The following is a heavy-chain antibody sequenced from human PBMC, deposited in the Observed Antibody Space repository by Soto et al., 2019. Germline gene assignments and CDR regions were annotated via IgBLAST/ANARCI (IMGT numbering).Heavy chain of an antibody. J-gene: IGHJ3*02. CDR3: AKDIGSAGWAFDI. CDR1: GFTFSSYG. D-gene: IGHD2-15*01. CDR2: ISYDGSNK. V-gene: IGHV3-30*18. Sequence: ESGGGVVQPGRSLKLSCAASGFTFSSYGMHWVRQAPGKGLEWVAVISYDGSNKYYADSLKGRFTISRDNSKNTLYLQMNSLRAEDTAVYYCAKDIGSAGWAFDIWGQGTMVTVSS.